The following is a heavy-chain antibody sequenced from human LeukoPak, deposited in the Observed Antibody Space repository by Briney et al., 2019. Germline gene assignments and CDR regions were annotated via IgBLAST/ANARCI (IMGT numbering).Heavy chain of an antibody. D-gene: IGHD3-9*01. V-gene: IGHV4-61*02. J-gene: IGHJ4*02. CDR1: GGSISSGSYY. Sequence: SETLSLTCTVSGGSISSGSYYWSWIRQPAGKGLEWIGRIYTSGSTNYNPSLKSRVTISVDTSKNQFSLKLSSVTAADTAVYYCARDKYDILTGYHFDYWGQGTLVTVSS. CDR3: ARDKYDILTGYHFDY. CDR2: IYTSGST.